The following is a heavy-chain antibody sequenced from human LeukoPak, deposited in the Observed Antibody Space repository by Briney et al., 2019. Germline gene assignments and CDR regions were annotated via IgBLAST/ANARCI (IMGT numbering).Heavy chain of an antibody. J-gene: IGHJ4*02. CDR2: ISCSGGTT. Sequence: GGSLRLSCAASGFTFSSFAMSWIRQAPGKGLEWVSTISCSGGTTNYADSVTGRFTFSRDNSKNTLYLQMNSLRAEDTAVYYCAKDLPDYGDYIEGYWGQGTLVTVSS. D-gene: IGHD4-17*01. V-gene: IGHV3-23*01. CDR3: AKDLPDYGDYIEGY. CDR1: GFTFSSFA.